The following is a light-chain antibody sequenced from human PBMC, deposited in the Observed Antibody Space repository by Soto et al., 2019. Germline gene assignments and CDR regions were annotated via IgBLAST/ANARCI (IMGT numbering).Light chain of an antibody. Sequence: EVVLTQSPFTLSLSPGERAILSCRASQSFRGLLAWYQQKPGQAPRLLIYDAYNRATGIPPRFSGSGSGTDFTLTISSLEPEDSAVYYCQQRHMWPITFGQGTRLEIK. V-gene: IGKV3-11*01. CDR2: DAY. CDR3: QQRHMWPIT. J-gene: IGKJ5*01. CDR1: QSFRGL.